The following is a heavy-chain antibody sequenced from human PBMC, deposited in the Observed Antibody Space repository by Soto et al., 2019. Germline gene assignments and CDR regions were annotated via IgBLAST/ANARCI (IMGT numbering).Heavy chain of an antibody. D-gene: IGHD3-22*01. J-gene: IGHJ2*01. CDR1: GGSISSGGYY. Sequence: QVQLQESGPGLVKPSQTLSLTCTVSGGSISSGGYYWSWIRQHPGKGLEWIGYIYYSGSTYYNPSLKRRVTISVDTSKTQFSLKLSSVTAADTAVYYCAREIPGGYYDRDWYFDVWGRGTLVTVSS. V-gene: IGHV4-31*03. CDR3: AREIPGGYYDRDWYFDV. CDR2: IYYSGST.